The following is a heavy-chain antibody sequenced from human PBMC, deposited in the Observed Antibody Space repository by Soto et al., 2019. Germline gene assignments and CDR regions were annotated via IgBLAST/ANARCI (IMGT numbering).Heavy chain of an antibody. V-gene: IGHV3-15*01. D-gene: IGHD6-6*01. CDR3: TTVEYSSNPDYYYGMDV. CDR2: IKSKTDGGTT. Sequence: GGSLRLSCAASGFTFSNAWMSWVRQAPGKGLEWVGRIKSKTDGGTTDYAAPVKGRFTISRDDSKNTLYLQMNSLKTEDTAVYYCTTVEYSSNPDYYYGMDVWGQGTTVTVSS. CDR1: GFTFSNAW. J-gene: IGHJ6*02.